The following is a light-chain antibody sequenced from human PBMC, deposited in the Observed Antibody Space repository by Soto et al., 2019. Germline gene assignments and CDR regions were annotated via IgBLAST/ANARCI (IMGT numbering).Light chain of an antibody. J-gene: IGKJ2*01. CDR3: LQYNNWPYT. CDR2: GST. V-gene: IGKV3-15*01. Sequence: EIVMTQSPATLSVSPGERATLSCRASQSVVSNLAWYQQKPGQAPRLLIYGSTTRATGIPARFSGRWSETECTLTISSLQSEDFAFYYCLQYNNWPYTFGQGTKLEIK. CDR1: QSVVSN.